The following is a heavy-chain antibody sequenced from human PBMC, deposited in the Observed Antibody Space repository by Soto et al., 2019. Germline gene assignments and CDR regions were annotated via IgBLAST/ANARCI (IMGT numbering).Heavy chain of an antibody. CDR3: ARGSGQPHTNFDY. CDR2: IYYSGST. D-gene: IGHD3-10*01. V-gene: IGHV4-59*01. J-gene: IGHJ4*02. CDR1: GGPISSYY. Sequence: SETLSLTCTVSGGPISSYYWSWIRQPPGKGLEWIGYIYYSGSTNYNPSLKSRVTISVDTSKNQFSLKLSSVTAADTAVYYCARGSGQPHTNFDYWGQGTLVTVSS.